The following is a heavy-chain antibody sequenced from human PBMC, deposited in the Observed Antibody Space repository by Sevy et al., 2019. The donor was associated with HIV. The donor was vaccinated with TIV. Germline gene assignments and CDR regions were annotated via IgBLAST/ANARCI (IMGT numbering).Heavy chain of an antibody. CDR2: IKQDGSEK. J-gene: IGHJ4*02. D-gene: IGHD3-22*01. Sequence: GGSRRLSCAASGFTFRRYWMSWVRQAPGKGREWVANIKQDGSEKYYVDSRKGRVTISRDNAKNSLYLEMNSLRAEDTAVYYCARVTEYYDSNNYEAFDYWGQGTLVTVSS. CDR3: ARVTEYYDSNNYEAFDY. V-gene: IGHV3-7*01. CDR1: GFTFRRYW.